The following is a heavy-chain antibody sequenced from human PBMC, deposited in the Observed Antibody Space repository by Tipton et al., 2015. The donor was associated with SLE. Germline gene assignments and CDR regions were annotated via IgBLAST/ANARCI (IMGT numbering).Heavy chain of an antibody. D-gene: IGHD2-8*01. CDR3: AKGGIVLMVYAYFDY. CDR2: ISWNSGSI. Sequence: RSLRLSCAASGFTFDDYAMHWVRQAPGKGLEWVSGISWNSGSIGYADSVKGRFTISRDNAKNSLYLQMNSLRAEDTALYYCAKGGIVLMVYAYFDYWGQGTLVTVSS. V-gene: IGHV3-9*01. J-gene: IGHJ4*02. CDR1: GFTFDDYA.